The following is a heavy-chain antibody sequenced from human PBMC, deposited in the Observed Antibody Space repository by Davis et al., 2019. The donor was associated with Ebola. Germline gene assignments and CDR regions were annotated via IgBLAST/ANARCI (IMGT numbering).Heavy chain of an antibody. J-gene: IGHJ4*02. CDR2: IYHSGTT. CDR3: ARSRQWLGAHRD. CDR1: GYSIRSGYY. V-gene: IGHV4-38-2*02. Sequence: SETLSLTCTVSGYSIRSGYYWGWIRQPPGKGLEWIGRIYHSGTTYYNPSLKSRVTISVDTSKNQFSLKLSSVTAADTAVYYCARSRQWLGAHRDWGQGTLVTVSS. D-gene: IGHD6-19*01.